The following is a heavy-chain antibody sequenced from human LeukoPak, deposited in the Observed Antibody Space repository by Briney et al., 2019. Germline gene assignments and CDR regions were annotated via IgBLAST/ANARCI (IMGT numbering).Heavy chain of an antibody. J-gene: IGHJ4*02. CDR3: ARGTQIDSSVYYAGHFDY. CDR1: GYTFTAYH. V-gene: IGHV1-46*01. Sequence: ASVKVSCKASGYTFTAYHMHWVRQAPGQGLEWMGIINPSDGSTNYAQRFQGRVTMTRDRSTSTVYMELSSLRSEDTAVYYYARGTQIDSSVYYAGHFDYWGQGTLVTVSS. D-gene: IGHD3-22*01. CDR2: INPSDGST.